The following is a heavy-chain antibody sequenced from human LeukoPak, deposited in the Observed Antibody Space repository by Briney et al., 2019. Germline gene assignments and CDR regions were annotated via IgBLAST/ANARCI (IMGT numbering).Heavy chain of an antibody. J-gene: IGHJ5*02. CDR1: GGSISSGSYY. V-gene: IGHV4-61*02. D-gene: IGHD3-3*01. CDR3: ARGGFLVQNHFDP. CDR2: IHRSGST. Sequence: SQTLSLTCTVSGGSISSGSYYWSWIRQPAGKELEWIGRIHRSGSTAYNPPVKSRVTISVDTSKNQFSLKLNSVTAADTAVYYCARGGFLVQNHFDPWGQGTLVTVSS.